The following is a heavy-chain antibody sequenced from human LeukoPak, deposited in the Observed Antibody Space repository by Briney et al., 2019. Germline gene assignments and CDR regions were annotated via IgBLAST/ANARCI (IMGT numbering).Heavy chain of an antibody. CDR3: ARDDSPALGELYFDY. D-gene: IGHD3-16*01. J-gene: IGHJ4*02. CDR2: INPNSGGT. CDR1: GYTFTGYY. Sequence: ASVKVSCKASGYTFTGYYMHWVRQAPGQGLEWMGRINPNSGGTNYAQKFQGRVTMTRDTSISTAYMELSRLRSDDTAVYYCARDDSPALGELYFDYWGQGTLVTVSS. V-gene: IGHV1-2*06.